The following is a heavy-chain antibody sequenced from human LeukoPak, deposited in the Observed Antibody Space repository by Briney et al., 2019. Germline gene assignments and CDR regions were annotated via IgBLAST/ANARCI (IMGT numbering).Heavy chain of an antibody. CDR2: LNHSGST. CDR1: GGSLSGYY. D-gene: IGHD3-22*01. J-gene: IGHJ6*02. Sequence: SETLSLTCAVYGGSLSGYYWSWIRPPPGKGREWIGELNHSGSTNYNPSLKSRVTISVDTSKNKFSLKLSSVTAADTAVYYCARVHYCDSSGWYYYYYGMDVWGQGTTVTVSS. CDR3: ARVHYCDSSGWYYYYYGMDV. V-gene: IGHV4-34*01.